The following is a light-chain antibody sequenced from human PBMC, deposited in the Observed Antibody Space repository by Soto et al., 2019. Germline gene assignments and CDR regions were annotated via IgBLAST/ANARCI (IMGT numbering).Light chain of an antibody. CDR1: SSDVGGYNY. J-gene: IGLJ1*01. V-gene: IGLV2-14*03. CDR3: SSYTTINTRRIV. CDR2: DVS. Sequence: QSALTQPASVSWSPGQSITISCTGTSSDVGGYNYVSWYQQHQGKAPKFMIYDVSNRPSGVSNRFSGSKSGNTASLTISGLQAEVEADYYCSSYTTINTRRIVFGTGTKVTVL.